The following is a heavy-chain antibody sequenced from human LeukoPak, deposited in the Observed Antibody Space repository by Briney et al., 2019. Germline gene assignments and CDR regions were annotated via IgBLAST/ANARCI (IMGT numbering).Heavy chain of an antibody. CDR3: ARGIFGVVITYFDY. J-gene: IGHJ4*02. Sequence: GGSLRLSSAASGFTFSDYYMSWIRQAPGKGLEWVSYISSSSSYTNYADSVKGRFTISRDNAKNSLYLQMNSLRAEDTAVYYCARGIFGVVITYFDYWGQGTLVTVSS. D-gene: IGHD3-3*01. CDR1: GFTFSDYY. CDR2: ISSSSSYT. V-gene: IGHV3-11*06.